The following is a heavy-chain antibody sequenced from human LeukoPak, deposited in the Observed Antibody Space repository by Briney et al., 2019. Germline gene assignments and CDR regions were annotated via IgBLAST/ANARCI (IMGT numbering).Heavy chain of an antibody. CDR3: ARDSTSCRGCAFDI. CDR1: GFTFSSHW. V-gene: IGHV3-7*01. CDR2: MKQDGSVR. J-gene: IGHJ3*02. Sequence: GGSLRLSWAASGFTFSSHWMSWVGQVQGKGLEGVANMKQDGSVRHYVDSVKGRFTISRDNAKNSLYLQMNSLRAEDTALYYCARDSTSCRGCAFDIWGQGTMVTVSS. D-gene: IGHD2-2*01.